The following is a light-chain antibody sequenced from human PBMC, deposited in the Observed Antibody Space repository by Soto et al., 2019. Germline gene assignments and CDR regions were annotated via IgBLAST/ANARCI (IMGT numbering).Light chain of an antibody. V-gene: IGLV2-14*01. Sequence: QSALTQPASVSGSPGQSITISCTGTSSDVGGYNYVSWYQQSPGKAPKLMIYEVINRPSGVSNRFSGSKSGNTASLIISGLQAEDEADYYCSSYTRSSTLVFGGGTKLTVL. CDR1: SSDVGGYNY. J-gene: IGLJ3*02. CDR3: SSYTRSSTLV. CDR2: EVI.